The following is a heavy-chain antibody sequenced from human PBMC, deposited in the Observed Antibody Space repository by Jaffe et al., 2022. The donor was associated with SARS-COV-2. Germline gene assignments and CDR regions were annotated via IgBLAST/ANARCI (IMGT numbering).Heavy chain of an antibody. J-gene: IGHJ6*02. CDR1: GFTFSSYA. CDR3: ARVREYCSSTSCYAGPTPDPMDV. V-gene: IGHV3-30-3*01. CDR2: ISYDGSNK. Sequence: QVQLVESGGGVVQPGRSLRLSCAASGFTFSSYAMHWVRQAPGKGLEWVAVISYDGSNKYYADSVKGRFTISRDNSKNTLYLQMNSLRAEDTAVYYCARVREYCSSTSCYAGPTPDPMDVWGQGTTVTVSS. D-gene: IGHD2-2*01.